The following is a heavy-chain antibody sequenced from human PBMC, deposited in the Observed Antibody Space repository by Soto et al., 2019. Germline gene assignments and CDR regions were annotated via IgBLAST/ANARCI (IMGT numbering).Heavy chain of an antibody. D-gene: IGHD2-15*01. V-gene: IGHV3-21*01. CDR2: ISSSSSYI. Sequence: EVQLVESGGGLVKPGGSLRLSCAASGFTFSSYSMNWVRQAPGKGLEWVSSISSSSSYIYYADSVKGRFTISRDNAKNSLYLQMNSLRAEDTAVYYCARDVVVVAATPYYFDYWGQGTLVTVSS. CDR3: ARDVVVVAATPYYFDY. J-gene: IGHJ4*02. CDR1: GFTFSSYS.